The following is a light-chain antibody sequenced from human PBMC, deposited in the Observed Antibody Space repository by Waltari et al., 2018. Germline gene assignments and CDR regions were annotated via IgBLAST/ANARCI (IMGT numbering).Light chain of an antibody. CDR2: AAS. V-gene: IGKV1-39*01. Sequence: DIQMTQSPSSLSASVGDRVTITCRASQTITNSLNWYQQKPGKAPKLLIYAASSLQSGVPSRFSGSGSWTDFTLTIASLQPEDFATYYCQQSYSTPRTFGQGTRVDFK. CDR1: QTITNS. J-gene: IGKJ1*01. CDR3: QQSYSTPRT.